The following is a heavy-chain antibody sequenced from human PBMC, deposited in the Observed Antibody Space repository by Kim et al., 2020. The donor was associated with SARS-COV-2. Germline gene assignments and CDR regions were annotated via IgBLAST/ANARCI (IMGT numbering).Heavy chain of an antibody. V-gene: IGHV4-34*01. CDR2: INHSGST. Sequence: SETLSLTCAVYGGSFSGYYWSWIRQPPGKGLEWIGEINHSGSTNYNPSLKSRVTISVDTSKTQFSLKLSSVTAADTAVYYCARGLGYSSSSPYFDYWGQGTLVTVSS. D-gene: IGHD6-6*01. CDR3: ARGLGYSSSSPYFDY. CDR1: GGSFSGYY. J-gene: IGHJ4*02.